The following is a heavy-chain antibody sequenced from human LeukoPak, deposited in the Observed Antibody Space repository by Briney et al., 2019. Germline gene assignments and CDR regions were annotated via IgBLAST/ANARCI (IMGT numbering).Heavy chain of an antibody. V-gene: IGHV1-2*02. CDR3: ARDEGVLLWFGELSY. CDR1: GYTFTGYY. CDR2: INPNSGGT. J-gene: IGHJ4*02. D-gene: IGHD3-10*01. Sequence: GASVKVSCKASGYTFTGYYMHWVRQAPGQGLEWMGWINPNSGGTNYAQKFQGRVTMTRDTSISTAYMELSRLRSDDTAVYYCARDEGVLLWFGELSYWGQGTLVTVSS.